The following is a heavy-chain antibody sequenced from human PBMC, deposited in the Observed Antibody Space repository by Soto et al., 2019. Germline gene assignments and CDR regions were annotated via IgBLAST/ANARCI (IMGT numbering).Heavy chain of an antibody. Sequence: PSETLSLTCAVSGGSISSGGYSWSWIRQPPGKGLEWIGYIYHSGSTYYNLSLKSRVTISVDRSKNQFSLKLSSVTAADTAVYYCARGGVDYYDSSGYYFSPYYFDYWGQGTLVTSPQ. CDR3: ARGGVDYYDSSGYYFSPYYFDY. V-gene: IGHV4-30-2*01. J-gene: IGHJ4*02. CDR1: GGSISSGGYS. CDR2: IYHSGST. D-gene: IGHD3-22*01.